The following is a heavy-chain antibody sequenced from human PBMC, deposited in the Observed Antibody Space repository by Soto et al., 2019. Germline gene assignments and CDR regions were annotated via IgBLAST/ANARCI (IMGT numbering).Heavy chain of an antibody. V-gene: IGHV3-74*01. CDR3: ARDRKWQLDDC. J-gene: IGHJ4*02. Sequence: PGGSLRPSCAASGFAFNTYWMHWVRQAPGRGLVWVSRINGDGSSTNYADSVKGRFTISRDNAKGTLYLQLNSLSVEDTAVYYCARDRKWQLDDCWGQGTLVTVSS. CDR2: INGDGSST. D-gene: IGHD1-1*01. CDR1: GFAFNTYW.